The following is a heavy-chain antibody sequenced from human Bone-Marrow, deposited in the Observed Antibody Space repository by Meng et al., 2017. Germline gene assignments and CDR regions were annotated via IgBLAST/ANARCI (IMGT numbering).Heavy chain of an antibody. CDR2: IHQDGYT. Sequence: QVQLQESGPGLVKPSGTLSLTCAVASVSISSTNGWGWVRKPPGKGLDWIGEIHQDGYTNYSPSLKSRVTISVDKSRNQFSLKLNSVTAADTAVYYCARLGPPIAAGDPFDYWGQGTLVTVSS. CDR1: SVSISSTNG. V-gene: IGHV4-4*02. D-gene: IGHD6-13*01. J-gene: IGHJ4*02. CDR3: ARLGPPIAAGDPFDY.